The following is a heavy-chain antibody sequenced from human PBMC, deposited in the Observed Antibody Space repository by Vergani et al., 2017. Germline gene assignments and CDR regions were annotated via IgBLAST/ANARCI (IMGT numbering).Heavy chain of an antibody. Sequence: QVQLVQSGAEVKKPGASVKVPCKASGYTFTGYYMHWVRQAPGQGLEWMGWINPNSGVTNYAQKFQGRVTMTRDTSISTAYMELSRLRSDDTAVYYCARGQWLPTLSFDYWGQGTLVTVSS. D-gene: IGHD6-19*01. CDR1: GYTFTGYY. J-gene: IGHJ4*02. CDR3: ARGQWLPTLSFDY. CDR2: INPNSGVT. V-gene: IGHV1-2*02.